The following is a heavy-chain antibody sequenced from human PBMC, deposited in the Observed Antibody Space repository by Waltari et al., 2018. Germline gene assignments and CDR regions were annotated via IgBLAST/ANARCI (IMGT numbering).Heavy chain of an antibody. V-gene: IGHV2-5*01. D-gene: IGHD3-3*02. Sequence: QITLKESGPPLVKPTQTLTLTCTFSGFSLSTTGVSVGWIRQPPGKALEFLALIYWNNDKRHNPSLKSRLTITKDTSKRQVVLTLTNMDPVDTATYYCARKLEQPPVHFDFWGQGILVTVSS. CDR3: ARKLEQPPVHFDF. CDR2: IYWNNDK. CDR1: GFSLSTTGVS. J-gene: IGHJ4*02.